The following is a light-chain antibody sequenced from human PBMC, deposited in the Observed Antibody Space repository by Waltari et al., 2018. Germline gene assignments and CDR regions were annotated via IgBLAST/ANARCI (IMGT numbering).Light chain of an antibody. J-gene: IGLJ1*01. Sequence: QSALTQPASVSGSPGQSITISCTGTSSDVGSHKLVSWYQQTPGKAPKLMIYEVSKGPSGVANRFSGSKSCNTASLTISVLRAEDEADYYCCSYAGSSTSLYVFGTGTKVTVL. CDR3: CSYAGSSTSLYV. V-gene: IGLV2-23*02. CDR2: EVS. CDR1: SSDVGSHKL.